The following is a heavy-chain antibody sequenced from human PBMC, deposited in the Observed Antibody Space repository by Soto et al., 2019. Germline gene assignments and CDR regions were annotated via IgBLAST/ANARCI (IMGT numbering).Heavy chain of an antibody. CDR3: ARDTYGLFDS. CDR2: INTNSGNT. Sequence: QVQLVQSGAEVKTPGASVKVSCKASGYTFTTYGINWVRQAPGQGLEWMGWINTNSGNTRYPERRQGRVTMTIDTSTSTAYMELRSLRSDDMAVYYCARDTYGLFDSWGQGTLVTVSS. J-gene: IGHJ4*02. V-gene: IGHV1-18*03. D-gene: IGHD3-10*01. CDR1: GYTFTTYG.